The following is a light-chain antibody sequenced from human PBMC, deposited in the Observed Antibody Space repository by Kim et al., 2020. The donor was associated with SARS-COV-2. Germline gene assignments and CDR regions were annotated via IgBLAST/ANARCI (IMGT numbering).Light chain of an antibody. CDR1: ALPKQY. J-gene: IGLJ1*01. Sequence: SYELTQPPSVSVSPGQTARITCSGDALPKQYAYWYQQKPGQAPVLVIYKDSERPSGIPERFSGSSSGTTVTLTISGVQAEDEADYYCQPADSSGTYVFGT. V-gene: IGLV3-25*03. CDR3: QPADSSGTYV. CDR2: KDS.